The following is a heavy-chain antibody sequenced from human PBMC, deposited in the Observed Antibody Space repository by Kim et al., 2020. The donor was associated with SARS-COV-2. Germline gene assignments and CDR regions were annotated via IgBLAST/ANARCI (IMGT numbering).Heavy chain of an antibody. J-gene: IGHJ6*02. V-gene: IGHV3-49*04. D-gene: IGHD3-10*01. CDR3: TRYVWFGIRDMDV. CDR2: IRSKAYGGTT. CDR1: GFTFGDYA. Sequence: GGSLRLSCTASGFTFGDYAMSWVRQAPGKGLEWVGFIRSKAYGGTTEYAASVKGRFTISRDDSKSIAYLQMNSLKTEDTAVYYCTRYVWFGIRDMDVWGQGTTVTVSS.